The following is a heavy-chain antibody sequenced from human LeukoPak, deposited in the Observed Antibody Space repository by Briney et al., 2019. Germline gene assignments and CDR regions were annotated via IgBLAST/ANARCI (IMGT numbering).Heavy chain of an antibody. CDR1: GYTFTIYD. Sequence: ASVNVSFKASGYTFTIYDINWVRQATGQGLEWMGWMNPNSGNTGYAQKVQGRVTITRNTSISTAYMELSSLRSEDTAVYYCARRRWLQYYYYMDVWGKGTTVTVSS. J-gene: IGHJ6*03. CDR2: MNPNSGNT. D-gene: IGHD5-24*01. V-gene: IGHV1-8*03. CDR3: ARRRWLQYYYYMDV.